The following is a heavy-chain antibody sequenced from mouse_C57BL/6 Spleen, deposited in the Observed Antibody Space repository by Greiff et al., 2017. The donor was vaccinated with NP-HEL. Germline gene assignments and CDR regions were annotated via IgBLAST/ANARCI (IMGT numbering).Heavy chain of an antibody. D-gene: IGHD2-2*01. CDR1: GFTFSSYG. CDR2: LSSGGSYT. CDR3: ARQGGYDQDWYFDV. J-gene: IGHJ1*03. Sequence: DVMLVESGGDLVKPGGSLKLSCAASGFTFSSYGMSWVRQTPDKRLEWVATLSSGGSYTYYPDSVQGRFTISRDNAKNTLYRQMSSLKSEDTAMYYCARQGGYDQDWYFDVWGTGTTVTVSS. V-gene: IGHV5-6*02.